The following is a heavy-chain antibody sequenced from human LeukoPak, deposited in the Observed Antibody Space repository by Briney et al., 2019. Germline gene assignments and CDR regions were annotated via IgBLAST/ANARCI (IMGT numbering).Heavy chain of an antibody. Sequence: PGGSLRLSCVASGFTLRSYAMSWVRQAPGRGLEWVSAVSGSRANTYYADSVKGRFTISRDNSKNTVYLQMSSLRAEDTAVYYCAKLGLIVATMSHFGDWGQGTLVTVSS. CDR1: GFTLRSYA. CDR2: VSGSRANT. CDR3: AKLGLIVATMSHFGD. V-gene: IGHV3-23*01. J-gene: IGHJ4*02. D-gene: IGHD5-12*01.